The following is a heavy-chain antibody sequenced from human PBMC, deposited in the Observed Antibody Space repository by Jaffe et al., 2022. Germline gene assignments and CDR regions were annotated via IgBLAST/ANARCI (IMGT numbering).Heavy chain of an antibody. CDR3: ARAIWGRGGRAFDI. J-gene: IGHJ3*02. V-gene: IGHV3-7*05. CDR2: IKQDGSEK. D-gene: IGHD3-9*01. Sequence: EVQLVESGGGLVQPGGSLRLSCAASGFTFSSYWMSWVRQAPGKGLEWVANIKQDGSEKYYVDSVKGRFTISRDNAKNSLYLQMNSLRAEDTAVYYCARAIWGRGGRAFDIWGQGTMVTVSS. CDR1: GFTFSSYW.